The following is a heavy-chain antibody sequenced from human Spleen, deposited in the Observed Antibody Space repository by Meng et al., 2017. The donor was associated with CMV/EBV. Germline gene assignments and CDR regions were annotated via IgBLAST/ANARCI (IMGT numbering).Heavy chain of an antibody. CDR2: ISSSGNIK. CDR3: ARASSSGLRGFDY. D-gene: IGHD6-19*01. Sequence: GGSLRLSCAASGFTFSGYEMNWVRLAPGKGLEWVSYISSSGNIKYYADSVKGRFTISRDNAKNSLYLQMNSLRAEDTAVYYCARASSSGLRGFDYWGQGTLVTVSS. J-gene: IGHJ4*02. CDR1: GFTFSGYE. V-gene: IGHV3-48*03.